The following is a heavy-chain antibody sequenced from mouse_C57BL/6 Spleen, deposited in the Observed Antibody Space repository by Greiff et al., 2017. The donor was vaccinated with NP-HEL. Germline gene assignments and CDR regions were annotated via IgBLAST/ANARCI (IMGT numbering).Heavy chain of an antibody. CDR1: GYAFIISW. CDR3: APYYGSRFV. D-gene: IGHD1-1*01. Sequence: QVQLQQSGPELVKPGASVKISCKASGYAFIISWIDVVQHRPGKGLEWIRRIYPGDGDTNYNGKFKGKATLTADKSSSTAYMQLSSLTSEDSAVYFCAPYYGSRFVWGKGTTVTVSS. J-gene: IGHJ1*03. V-gene: IGHV1-82*01. CDR2: IYPGDGDT.